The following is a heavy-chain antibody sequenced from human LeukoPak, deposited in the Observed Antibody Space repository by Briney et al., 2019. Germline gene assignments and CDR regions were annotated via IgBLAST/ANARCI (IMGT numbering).Heavy chain of an antibody. V-gene: IGHV3-23*01. Sequence: GGSLRLSCAASGFTFTSYAMTWVRQAPGKGLEWVSSISAGGGSTYYADSVKGRFTISRDNSQNTSYLQMNSLRAEDTAIYYRATKASEFDRWGQGTLVTVSS. J-gene: IGHJ5*02. CDR3: ATKASEFDR. CDR2: ISAGGGST. CDR1: GFTFTSYA.